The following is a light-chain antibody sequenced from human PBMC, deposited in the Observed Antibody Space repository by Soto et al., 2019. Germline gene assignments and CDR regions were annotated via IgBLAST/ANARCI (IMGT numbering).Light chain of an antibody. J-gene: IGKJ4*01. Sequence: IQLTQSPSSLSASVGDRVTITCRASQGVSSYLAWYQQKPGKAPNLLIYVTSTLQSGVPSRFGGSGSGTDFTLTISSLQPEDFATYYCQQHNSYPLTFGGGTKVEIK. CDR1: QGVSSY. V-gene: IGKV1-9*01. CDR2: VTS. CDR3: QQHNSYPLT.